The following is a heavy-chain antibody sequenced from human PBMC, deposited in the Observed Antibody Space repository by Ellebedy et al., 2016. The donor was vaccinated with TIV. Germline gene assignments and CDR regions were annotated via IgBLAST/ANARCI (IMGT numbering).Heavy chain of an antibody. J-gene: IGHJ6*02. V-gene: IGHV4-30-4*01. CDR3: ARVTGGYCTRGVCYNHPHFVMRV. CDR1: GGSISSDDYY. D-gene: IGHD2-8*01. CDR2: IYDNGYT. Sequence: MPSETLSLTCTISGGSISSDDYYWSWIRQPPGKGLEWIGYIYDNGYTSYNPSLKSRLTISVDTSKNQFSLALSSVTAADTAVYYCARVTGGYCTRGVCYNHPHFVMRVWGRGTTVTVSS.